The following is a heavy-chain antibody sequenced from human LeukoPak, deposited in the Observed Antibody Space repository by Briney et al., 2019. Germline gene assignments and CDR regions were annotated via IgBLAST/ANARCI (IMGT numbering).Heavy chain of an antibody. J-gene: IGHJ4*02. CDR2: IYHSGCP. CDR3: AKGYCNGTSCYDDRGAFDY. V-gene: IGHV4-38-2*02. CDR1: GYSISSGYY. Sequence: PSETLTLPCTVSGYSISSGYYWGWIRPPPGKGLECIGSIYHSGCPYYHPSLKSRVTISVDTSRNQFSLKLSSVTAADTAVYNCAKGYCNGTSCYDDRGAFDYWGQGTLVTVSS. D-gene: IGHD2-2*01.